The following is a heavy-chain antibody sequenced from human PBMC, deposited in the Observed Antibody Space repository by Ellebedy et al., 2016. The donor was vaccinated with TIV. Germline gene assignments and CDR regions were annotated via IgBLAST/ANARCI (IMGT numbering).Heavy chain of an antibody. CDR3: ARVPWGSGAVNWFDP. CDR1: GFTFSSYW. J-gene: IGHJ5*02. Sequence: LSLTCAASGFTFSSYWMSWVRQAPGKGLEWVANIKEDGSEKYYVDSVKGRFTISRDNAKNSLYLQMNSLRAEDPAVYYCARVPWGSGAVNWFDPWGQGTLVTVSS. D-gene: IGHD3-10*01. CDR2: IKEDGSEK. V-gene: IGHV3-7*01.